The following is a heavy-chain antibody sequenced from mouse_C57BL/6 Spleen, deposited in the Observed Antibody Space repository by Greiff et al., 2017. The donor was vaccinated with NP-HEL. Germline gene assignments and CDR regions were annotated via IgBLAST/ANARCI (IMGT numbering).Heavy chain of an antibody. CDR3: ARGEDYYGSSRYYAMDY. Sequence: QVQLKESGAELARPGASVKLSCKASGYTFTSYGISWVKQRTGQGLEWIGEIYPRSGNTYYNEKFKGKATLTADKSSSTAYMELRSLTSEDSAVYFCARGEDYYGSSRYYAMDYWGQGTSVTVSS. D-gene: IGHD1-1*01. CDR2: IYPRSGNT. CDR1: GYTFTSYG. J-gene: IGHJ4*01. V-gene: IGHV1-81*01.